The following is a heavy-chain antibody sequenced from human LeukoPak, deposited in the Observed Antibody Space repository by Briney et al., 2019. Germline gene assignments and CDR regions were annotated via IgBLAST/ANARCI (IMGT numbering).Heavy chain of an antibody. CDR2: MNPNSGNT. D-gene: IGHD7-27*01. CDR1: GYTFTSYD. V-gene: IGHV1-8*03. Sequence: VASVKVSCKASGYTFTSYDINRVRQATRQGLEWMGVMNPNSGNTGYAQKFQGRGTITRNTSISTAYMELSSLRSEDTAVYYCASSLGIPLDYWGQGTLVTVSS. J-gene: IGHJ4*02. CDR3: ASSLGIPLDY.